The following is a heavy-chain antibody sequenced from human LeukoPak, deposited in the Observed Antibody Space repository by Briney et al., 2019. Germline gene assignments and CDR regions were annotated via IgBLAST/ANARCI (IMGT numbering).Heavy chain of an antibody. D-gene: IGHD3-22*01. V-gene: IGHV3-48*01. J-gene: IGHJ4*02. Sequence: GGSLRLSCAASGFTFSNYGMQWVRQAPGKGLEWVSYISSSSSTIYYADSVKGRFTISRDNAKNSLYLQMNSLRAEDTAVYYCARGAYYYEDWGQGTLVTVSS. CDR3: ARGAYYYED. CDR2: ISSSSSTI. CDR1: GFTFSNYG.